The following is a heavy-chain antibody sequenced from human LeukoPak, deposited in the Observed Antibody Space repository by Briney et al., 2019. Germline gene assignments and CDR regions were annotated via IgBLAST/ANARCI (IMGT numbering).Heavy chain of an antibody. CDR3: ARDQVGGDGYNLDY. D-gene: IGHD5-24*01. CDR1: GFTVSSNY. Sequence: GVLRLSCAASGFTVSSNYMSWVRQAPGKGLEWVSVIYSGGSTYYADSVKGRFTISRDNAKNSLYLQMNSLRAEDTAVYYCARDQVGGDGYNLDYWGQGTLVTVSS. J-gene: IGHJ4*02. V-gene: IGHV3-53*01. CDR2: IYSGGST.